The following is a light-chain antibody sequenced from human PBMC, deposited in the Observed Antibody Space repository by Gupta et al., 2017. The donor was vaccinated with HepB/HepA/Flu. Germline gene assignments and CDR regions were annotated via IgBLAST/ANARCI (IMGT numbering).Light chain of an antibody. V-gene: IGKV3-20*01. CDR3: QHYAISIPLS. CDR2: GAS. J-gene: IGKJ4*01. CDR1: QSFTSGY. Sequence: EIVLTQSPGTLSLSPGERATLSCRASQSFTSGYLAWYQQKPGQAPRLLIYGASRRATDIPDSFSGSGSGTDFTLTISRLEPEDFAVYYCQHYAISIPLSFGGGTKVEMK.